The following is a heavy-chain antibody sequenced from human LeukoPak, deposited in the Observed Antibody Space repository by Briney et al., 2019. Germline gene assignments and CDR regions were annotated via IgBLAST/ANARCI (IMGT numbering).Heavy chain of an antibody. CDR3: ARSHRYGGPEGAAAVGY. CDR2: IYPGDSDT. Sequence: GESLRISCKGSGYGFTSYWISWVRQMPGKGLEWMGIIYPGDSDTRYSPSFQGQVTISADKSISTAYLQWSSLKASDTAMYYCARSHRYGGPEGAAAVGYWGQGTLVTVSS. J-gene: IGHJ4*02. D-gene: IGHD6-13*01. V-gene: IGHV5-51*01. CDR1: GYGFTSYW.